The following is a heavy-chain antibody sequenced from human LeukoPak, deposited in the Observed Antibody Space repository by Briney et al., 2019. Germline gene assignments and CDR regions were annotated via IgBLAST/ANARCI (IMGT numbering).Heavy chain of an antibody. CDR3: ARDRYDFWSGPVDY. CDR1: GYTFTGNY. J-gene: IGHJ4*02. V-gene: IGHV1-2*02. Sequence: GASVKVSCKASGYTFTGNYIHWVRQAPGQGLEWMVWINPNSGGPNYAQKFQGRVTMTLDTSISTAYMELSRLTSDDTAVYYCARDRYDFWSGPVDYWGQGALVTVSS. D-gene: IGHD3-3*01. CDR2: INPNSGGP.